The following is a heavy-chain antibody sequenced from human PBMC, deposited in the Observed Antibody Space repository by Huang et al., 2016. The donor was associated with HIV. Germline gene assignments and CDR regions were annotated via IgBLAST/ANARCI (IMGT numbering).Heavy chain of an antibody. V-gene: IGHV4-39*01. D-gene: IGHD2-21*02. J-gene: IGHJ6*02. CDR3: SRQDEKGYCAGDCSNHYYFGLDV. CDR1: GVSISNSRYY. Sequence: QLQLQESGPGLVKPSETLSLTCTVSGVSISNSRYYWGWIRKPPGKGLEYIGSIYYSGSTYYTPALKSRITMSSDSSKNQCSLKLNHVTAADTAVYYCSRQDEKGYCAGDCSNHYYFGLDVWGHGTTVTVS. CDR2: IYYSGST.